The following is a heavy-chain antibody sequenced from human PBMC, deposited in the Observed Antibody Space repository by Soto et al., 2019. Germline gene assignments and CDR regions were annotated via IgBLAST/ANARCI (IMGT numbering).Heavy chain of an antibody. CDR1: GFTFSSYG. V-gene: IGHV3-33*01. CDR3: ARSYCSSTSCSYYFDY. J-gene: IGHJ4*02. Sequence: GGSLRLSCAASGFTFSSYGMHWVRQAPGKGLEWVAVIWYDGSNKYYADSVKGRFTISRDNSKNTLYLQMNSLRAEDTAVYYYARSYCSSTSCSYYFDYWGQGTLVTVSS. CDR2: IWYDGSNK. D-gene: IGHD2-2*01.